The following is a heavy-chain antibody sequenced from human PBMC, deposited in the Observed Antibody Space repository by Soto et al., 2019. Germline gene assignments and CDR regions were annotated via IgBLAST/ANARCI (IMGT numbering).Heavy chain of an antibody. CDR1: GSTFSSYE. CDR3: ASERLTDPHFSGYDAFDI. Sequence: HLVESGGGLVQPGGSLRLSCTASGSTFSSYEMDWVRQAPGKGLEWVSYISVGGTTIYYADSVRGRFTISRDNAKNSLYLQMNSLRAEDTAVYYCASERLTDPHFSGYDAFDIWGRGTMVTVSS. J-gene: IGHJ3*02. D-gene: IGHD3-22*01. V-gene: IGHV3-48*03. CDR2: ISVGGTTI.